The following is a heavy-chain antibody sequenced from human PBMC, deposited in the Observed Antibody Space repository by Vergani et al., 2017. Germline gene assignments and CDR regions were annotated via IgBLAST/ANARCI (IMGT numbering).Heavy chain of an antibody. Sequence: EVQLLESGGGLVQPGGSLRLSCAASGFTFSNYAMSWVRQAPGKGLEWVSAITGSGGSTYYADSVKGRFTISRDNSKNTLYLQMNSLRAEDTSVYYCAKEVLALLRGYIDYWGQGTLVTVSS. CDR2: ITGSGGST. D-gene: IGHD5-12*01. CDR1: GFTFSNYA. J-gene: IGHJ4*02. CDR3: AKEVLALLRGYIDY. V-gene: IGHV3-23*01.